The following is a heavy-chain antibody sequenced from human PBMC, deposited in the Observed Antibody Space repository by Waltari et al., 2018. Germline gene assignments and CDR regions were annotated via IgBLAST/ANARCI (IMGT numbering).Heavy chain of an antibody. CDR2: IYHSGRP. D-gene: IGHD3-9*01. J-gene: IGHJ6*02. V-gene: IGHV4-4*02. CDR3: ARYYDILTGYSPYYGMDV. CDR1: GGSISSSNW. Sequence: QVQLQESGPGLVKPSGTLSLTCAVSGGSISSSNWWSWVRQPPGKGLEWIGEIYHSGRPNNNPSLKSRVTIPVDKSKNQFSLKLSSVTAADTAVYYCARYYDILTGYSPYYGMDVWGQGTTVTVSS.